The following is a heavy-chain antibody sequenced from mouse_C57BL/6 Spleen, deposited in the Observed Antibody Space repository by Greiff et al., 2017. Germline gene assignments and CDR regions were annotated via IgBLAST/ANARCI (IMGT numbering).Heavy chain of an antibody. CDR1: GYTFTSYW. CDR3: AREGYYSNPWFAY. V-gene: IGHV1-64*01. CDR2: IHPNSGST. D-gene: IGHD2-5*01. J-gene: IGHJ3*01. Sequence: QVQLQQPGAELVKPGASVKLSCKASGYTFTSYWMHWVKQRPGQGLEWIGMIHPNSGSTNYNEKFKSKATLTVDKSSSTAYMQLSSLTSEDSAVFYCAREGYYSNPWFAYWGQGTLVTVSA.